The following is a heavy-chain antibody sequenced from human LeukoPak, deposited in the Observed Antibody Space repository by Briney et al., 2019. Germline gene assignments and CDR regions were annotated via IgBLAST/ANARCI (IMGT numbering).Heavy chain of an antibody. J-gene: IGHJ4*02. V-gene: IGHV3-23*01. Sequence: PGGSLRLSCAASGFTFSDYAMSWVRQAPGKGLEWVSGISASGGSGYYADSVKGRFTISRDNSKNTLDLQMNSLRDEDTAVYYRATPQGDYWGQGTLVTVSS. CDR2: ISASGGSG. CDR1: GFTFSDYA. CDR3: ATPQGDY.